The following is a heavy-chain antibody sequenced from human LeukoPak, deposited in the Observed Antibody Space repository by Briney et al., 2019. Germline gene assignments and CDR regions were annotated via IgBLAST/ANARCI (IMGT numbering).Heavy chain of an antibody. V-gene: IGHV7-4-1*02. CDR1: GYTFTSYA. CDR3: VSWSGYYTEYYYYYGMDV. D-gene: IGHD3-3*01. Sequence: ASVKVSCKASGYTFTSYAMNWVRQAPGQGLEWMGWINTNTGNPTYAQGFTGRFVFSLDTSVSTAYLQISSLKAEDTAVYYCVSWSGYYTEYYYYYGMDVWGRGTTVTVSS. J-gene: IGHJ6*02. CDR2: INTNTGNP.